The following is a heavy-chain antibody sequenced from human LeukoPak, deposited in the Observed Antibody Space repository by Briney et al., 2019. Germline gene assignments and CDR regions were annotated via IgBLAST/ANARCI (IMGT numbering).Heavy chain of an antibody. J-gene: IGHJ4*02. Sequence: GGSLRLSCAASGFTFSSYWMSWVRQAPGKGLECVANINKDGGEKYYVDSVKGRFTISRHNAKNSLSLQMNSLRADDTAVYYCVKDSPPRYSGSPPAYWGQGTLVTVSS. D-gene: IGHD1-26*01. CDR1: GFTFSSYW. CDR3: VKDSPPRYSGSPPAY. V-gene: IGHV3-7*03. CDR2: INKDGGEK.